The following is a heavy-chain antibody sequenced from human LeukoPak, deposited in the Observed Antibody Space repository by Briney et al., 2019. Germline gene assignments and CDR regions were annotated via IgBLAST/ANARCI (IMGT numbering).Heavy chain of an antibody. V-gene: IGHV4-39*01. D-gene: IGHD5-12*01. Sequence: SETLSLTCTVSGGSISSSSYYWGWIRQPPGKGLEWIGSIYYSGSTYYNPSLKSRVTISVDTSKNQFSLKLSSVTAADTAVYYFVRLVGGDIDYWGQETVVTVS. CDR2: IYYSGST. CDR1: GGSISSSSYY. CDR3: VRLVGGDIDY. J-gene: IGHJ4*02.